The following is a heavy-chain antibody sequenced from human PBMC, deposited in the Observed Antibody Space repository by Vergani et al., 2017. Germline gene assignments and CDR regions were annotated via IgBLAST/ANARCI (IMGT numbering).Heavy chain of an antibody. CDR3: AREERSNTSPFVGD. D-gene: IGHD2/OR15-2a*01. CDR1: EFTFSNYA. CDR2: ISGSGVSA. V-gene: IGHV3-23*01. Sequence: EVQLLESGGGLVQPGGSLRLTCAASEFTFSNYAMNWVRQAPGKGLEWVSGISGSGVSAYCTDSVKGRFTISRDNSKNMLFLQMNNLRTEDTAIYYCAREERSNTSPFVGDWRQGTVVTV. J-gene: IGHJ4*02.